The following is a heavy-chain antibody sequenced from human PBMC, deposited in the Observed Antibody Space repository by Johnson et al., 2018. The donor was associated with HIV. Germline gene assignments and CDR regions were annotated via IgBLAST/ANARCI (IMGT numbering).Heavy chain of an antibody. D-gene: IGHD6-13*01. V-gene: IGHV3-30*04. CDR3: ARGRGYSSSNDAFDI. CDR2: ISYDGSNK. Sequence: QVQLVESGGGVVQPGRSLRLSCAASGFTFSSYAMHWVRQAPGTGLEWVAVISYDGSNKYYADSVKGRFTISRDNSKNTLYLQMNSLRAEDTAVYYCARGRGYSSSNDAFDIWGQGTMVTVSS. CDR1: GFTFSSYA. J-gene: IGHJ3*02.